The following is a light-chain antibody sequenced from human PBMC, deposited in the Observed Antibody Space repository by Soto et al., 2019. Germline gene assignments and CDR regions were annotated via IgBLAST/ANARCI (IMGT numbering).Light chain of an antibody. Sequence: EVVLTQSPGTLSWSPGERATLSCGGSQSVSGGYLVWYQQDPGQAPRLLIYGASTRATGIPARFSGSGSGTELTLIISSMKSEDSAVYYCQQYNSWLWTFGHGTKVDIK. CDR3: QQYNSWLWT. CDR1: QSVSGGY. V-gene: IGKV3-20*01. CDR2: GAS. J-gene: IGKJ1*01.